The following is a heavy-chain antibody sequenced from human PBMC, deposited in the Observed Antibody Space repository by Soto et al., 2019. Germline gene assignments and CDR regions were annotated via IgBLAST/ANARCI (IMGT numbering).Heavy chain of an antibody. D-gene: IGHD5-18*01. Sequence: ASVKVSCKASGGTFSSYAISWVRQAPGQGLEWMGGIIPIFGTANYAQKFQGRVTITADESTSTAYMELSSLRSEDTAVYYCASLDTAMVNQVGYWGQGTLVTVCS. J-gene: IGHJ4*02. V-gene: IGHV1-69*13. CDR1: GGTFSSYA. CDR2: IIPIFGTA. CDR3: ASLDTAMVNQVGY.